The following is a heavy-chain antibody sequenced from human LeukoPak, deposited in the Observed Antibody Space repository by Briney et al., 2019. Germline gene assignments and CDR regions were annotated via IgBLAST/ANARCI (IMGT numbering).Heavy chain of an antibody. D-gene: IGHD1-26*01. J-gene: IGHJ4*02. Sequence: GGSLRLSCAASGFTFEDFSMHWVRQVPGKGLEWISLIDWDGGITYYAESVKGRFTVSRDNSKRSLYLHLSSLTPEDTAFYYCAKDSFVGATSFLDSWGQGTLVTVSS. V-gene: IGHV3-43*01. CDR3: AKDSFVGATSFLDS. CDR2: IDWDGGIT. CDR1: GFTFEDFS.